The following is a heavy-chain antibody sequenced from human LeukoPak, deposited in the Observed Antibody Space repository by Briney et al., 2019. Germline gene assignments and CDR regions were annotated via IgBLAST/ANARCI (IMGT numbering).Heavy chain of an antibody. V-gene: IGHV4-39*01. Sequence: SETLSLTCTVSGGSISSSSYYWGWIRQPPGKGLEWIGSIYYSGSTYYNPSLKSRVTISVDTSKNQFSLKLSSVTAADTAVNYWAREGDLYDRGFDPWGQGTLVTVSS. CDR2: IYYSGST. CDR3: AREGDLYDRGFDP. CDR1: GGSISSSSYY. J-gene: IGHJ5*02. D-gene: IGHD3-16*01.